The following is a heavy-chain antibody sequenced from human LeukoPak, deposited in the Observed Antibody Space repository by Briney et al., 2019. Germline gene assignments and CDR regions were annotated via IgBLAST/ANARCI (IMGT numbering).Heavy chain of an antibody. CDR2: INHSGST. CDR3: ARDLYGSRYYFDY. Sequence: SETLSLTCAVYGGSFSGYYWSWIRQPPGKGLEWIGEINHSGSTNYNPSLKSRVTISVDTSKNQFSLKLSSVTAADTAVYYCARDLYGSRYYFDYWGQGTPVTVSS. J-gene: IGHJ4*02. V-gene: IGHV4-34*01. CDR1: GGSFSGYY. D-gene: IGHD1-26*01.